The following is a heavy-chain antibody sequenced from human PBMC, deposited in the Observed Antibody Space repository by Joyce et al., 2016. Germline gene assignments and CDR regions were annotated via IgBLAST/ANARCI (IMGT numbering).Heavy chain of an antibody. Sequence: QVQLQQWGAGLLKPSETLSLTCAVQGGSFSGYYWSWIRQVPGKGLEWIGDIDYAGSANYNASLRSRVIISVATSKNQFSVKLSAVTAADTAVYYCARRRGHSKVTSVTIDFWGRGTLVTVSS. CDR2: IDYAGSA. J-gene: IGHJ4*02. CDR3: ARRRGHSKVTSVTIDF. V-gene: IGHV4-34*01. D-gene: IGHD4-11*01. CDR1: GGSFSGYY.